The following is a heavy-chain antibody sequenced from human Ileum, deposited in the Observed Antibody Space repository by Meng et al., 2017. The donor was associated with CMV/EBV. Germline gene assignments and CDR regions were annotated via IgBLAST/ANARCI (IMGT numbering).Heavy chain of an antibody. D-gene: IGHD2-8*01. V-gene: IGHV3-7*03. J-gene: IGHJ4*02. CDR1: GFTFSSYW. CDR2: IKQDGSEK. CDR3: AKDIVLMGYYNGGFDY. Sequence: GESLKISCAASGFTFSSYWMTWVRQAPGQGLEWVAIIKQDGSEKYYVDSVKGRFTISRDNSKNTLYLQMNSLKAEDTAVYYCAKDIVLMGYYNGGFDYWGQGTLVTVSS.